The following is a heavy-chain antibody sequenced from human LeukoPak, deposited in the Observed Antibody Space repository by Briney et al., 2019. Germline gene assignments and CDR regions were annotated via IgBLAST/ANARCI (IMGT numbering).Heavy chain of an antibody. CDR1: EFTFSSYW. CDR3: ARRGYSASPLDY. V-gene: IGHV3-74*01. D-gene: IGHD1-26*01. CDR2: INTDGSTT. Sequence: GGALRLSCAASEFTFSSYWMHWGRQAPGKGLVWVSRINTDGSTTSYADSVKGRFTISRDNAKNTLYLQMNSLRAEDTAMYSCARRGYSASPLDYWGQGTLVTVSS. J-gene: IGHJ4*02.